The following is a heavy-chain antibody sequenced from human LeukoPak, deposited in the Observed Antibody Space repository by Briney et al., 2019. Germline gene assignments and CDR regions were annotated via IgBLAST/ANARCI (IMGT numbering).Heavy chain of an antibody. J-gene: IGHJ4*02. CDR2: IYYSGST. V-gene: IGHV4-30-4*01. CDR1: GGSISSGDYY. Sequence: PSQTLSLTCTVSGGSISSGDYYWSWIRQPPGKGLEWIGYIYYSGSTYYNPSLKSRVTISVDTSKNQFSLKLSSVTAADTAVYYCARDSSGYFTTGPTDYWGQGTLVTVSS. CDR3: ARDSSGYFTTGPTDY. D-gene: IGHD3-22*01.